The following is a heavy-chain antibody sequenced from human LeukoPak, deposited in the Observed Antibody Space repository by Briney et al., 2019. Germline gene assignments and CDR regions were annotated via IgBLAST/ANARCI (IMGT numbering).Heavy chain of an antibody. J-gene: IGHJ4*02. CDR1: GFTFSDYY. V-gene: IGHV3-11*01. CDR2: ISSSGSTI. CDR3: ARSIAVADFDY. Sequence: GGSLRLSCAASGFTFSDYYMSWIRQAPGKGLEWVSYISSSGSTIYYADSVKGRFTISRDNAKNSLYLQVNSLRAEDTAVYYCARSIAVADFDYWGQGTLVTVSS. D-gene: IGHD6-19*01.